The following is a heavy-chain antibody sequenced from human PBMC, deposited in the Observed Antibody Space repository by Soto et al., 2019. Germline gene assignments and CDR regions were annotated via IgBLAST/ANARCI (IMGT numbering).Heavy chain of an antibody. J-gene: IGHJ6*02. CDR3: ARDQPQYHDFWSGYTDYYYGMDV. Sequence: ASVKVSCKASGYTFTSYAMHWVRQAPGQRLEWMGWINAGNGNTKYSQKFQGRVTITRDTSASTAYMELSSLRSEDTAVYYCARDQPQYHDFWSGYTDYYYGMDVWGQGTTVTVSS. D-gene: IGHD3-3*01. CDR1: GYTFTSYA. CDR2: INAGNGNT. V-gene: IGHV1-3*01.